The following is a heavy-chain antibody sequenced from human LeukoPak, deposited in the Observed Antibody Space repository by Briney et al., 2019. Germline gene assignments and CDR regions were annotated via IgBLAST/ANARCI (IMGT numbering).Heavy chain of an antibody. D-gene: IGHD4-11*01. Sequence: GGSLRLSCAASGLTFSNYDMNWVRQAPGKGLEWLSYISGNGGVIQYADSVKGRFTISRDNSKNTLYLQMNSLRAEDTAVYYCAKLNLVDYTDYWGQGTLVTVSS. CDR3: AKLNLVDYTDY. V-gene: IGHV3-23*01. J-gene: IGHJ4*02. CDR1: GLTFSNYD. CDR2: ISGNGGVI.